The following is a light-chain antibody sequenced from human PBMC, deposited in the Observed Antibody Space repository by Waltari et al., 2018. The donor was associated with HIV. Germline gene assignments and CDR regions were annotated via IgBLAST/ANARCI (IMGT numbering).Light chain of an antibody. Sequence: SYDLTQPPSVSVSPGQTASITCSGDKLGDKYTCWYQQKPGQSPVLIIYQNAKRPSGIPERFSGSNSGNTATLTISGVQAEDEADYYCQSADSSGTYWVFGTGTKVTVL. CDR1: KLGDKY. J-gene: IGLJ1*01. CDR2: QNA. CDR3: QSADSSGTYWV. V-gene: IGLV3-1*01.